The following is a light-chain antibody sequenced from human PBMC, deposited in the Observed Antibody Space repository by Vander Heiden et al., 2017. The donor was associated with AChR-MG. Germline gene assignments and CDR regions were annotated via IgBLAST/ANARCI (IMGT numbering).Light chain of an antibody. Sequence: QSVLTQPPSASGTPGQWVTIACSGSSSNFGRNQEKWYHHLPGTAPKRLLYANTQRASGVPDRFSGSTSGTSASLAISGLQSEDEADYYCAARDDSLNAPYVFGTGTKVTVL. CDR3: AARDDSLNAPYV. CDR1: SSNFGRNQ. J-gene: IGLJ1*01. CDR2: ANT. V-gene: IGLV1-44*01.